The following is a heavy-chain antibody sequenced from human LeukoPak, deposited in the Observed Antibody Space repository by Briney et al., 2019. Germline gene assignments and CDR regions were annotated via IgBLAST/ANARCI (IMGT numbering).Heavy chain of an antibody. CDR2: KYYGGTV. CDR3: ARWEVVAGFDA. V-gene: IGHV4-34*01. D-gene: IGHD6-19*01. J-gene: IGHJ4*02. CDR1: GGSFSGYY. Sequence: SETLSLTCAVYGGSFSGYYWGWIRQSPGKGLEWIGNKYYGGTVYYNPSLKSRVTISVDMSKNQFSLKLRDVTAADTAVYYCARWEVVAGFDAWGQGTLVTVSS.